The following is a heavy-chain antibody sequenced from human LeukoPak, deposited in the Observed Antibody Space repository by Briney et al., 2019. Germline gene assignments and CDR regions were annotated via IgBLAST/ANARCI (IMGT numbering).Heavy chain of an antibody. Sequence: GGSLRLSCAASGFTFSSYGMHWVRQAPGKGLEWVAVIWYDGSNKYYADSVKGRFTISRDNAKNTLYLQINSLRVEDTAVYYCARDQSAAMFYWGQGTLVTVSS. J-gene: IGHJ4*02. CDR2: IWYDGSNK. D-gene: IGHD2-2*01. V-gene: IGHV3-33*01. CDR1: GFTFSSYG. CDR3: ARDQSAAMFY.